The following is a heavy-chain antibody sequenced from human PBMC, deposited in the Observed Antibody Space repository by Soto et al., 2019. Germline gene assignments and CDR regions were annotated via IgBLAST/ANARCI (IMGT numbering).Heavy chain of an antibody. CDR3: ARDLVVTALHYYYYGMDV. D-gene: IGHD2-21*02. V-gene: IGHV3-23*01. J-gene: IGHJ6*02. Sequence: PGGSLRLSCAGSGFTFSRFAMSWVRQVPGKGLEWVSAISGSGQTTYYADSVKGRFTVSRDNSNNTLYLQMNSLRAEDTAVYYCARDLVVTALHYYYYGMDVWGQGTTVTVSS. CDR1: GFTFSRFA. CDR2: ISGSGQTT.